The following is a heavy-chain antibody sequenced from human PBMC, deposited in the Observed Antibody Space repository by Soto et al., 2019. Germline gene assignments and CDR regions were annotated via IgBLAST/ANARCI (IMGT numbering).Heavy chain of an antibody. V-gene: IGHV4-30-4*01. Sequence: SETLSLTCTVSGGSISSGDYYWSWIRQPPGKGLEWIGYIYDSGSTYYNPSLKSRVTISVDTSKNQFSLKLSAVTAADTAVYYCARGDYYEIFDYWGQGTLVTVSS. CDR3: ARGDYYEIFDY. CDR1: GGSISSGDYY. CDR2: IYDSGST. J-gene: IGHJ4*02. D-gene: IGHD3-22*01.